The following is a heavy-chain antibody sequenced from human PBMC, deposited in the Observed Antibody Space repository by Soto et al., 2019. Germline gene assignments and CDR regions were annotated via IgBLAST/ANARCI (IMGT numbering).Heavy chain of an antibody. D-gene: IGHD3-10*01. CDR3: ARLFGGYYYGSGSYSGFDY. Sequence: QVPLVQSGAEVKKPGASVKVSCKASGYTFTSYDINWVRQATGQGLEWMGWMNPNSGNTGYAQKFQGRVTMTRNTSISTAYMELSSLRSEDTAVYYCARLFGGYYYGSGSYSGFDYWGQGTLVTVSS. CDR1: GYTFTSYD. V-gene: IGHV1-8*01. CDR2: MNPNSGNT. J-gene: IGHJ4*02.